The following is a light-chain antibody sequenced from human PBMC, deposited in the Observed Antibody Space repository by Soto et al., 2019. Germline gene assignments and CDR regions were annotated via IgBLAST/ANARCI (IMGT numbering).Light chain of an antibody. CDR2: DVS. CDR3: QHRADWPIN. CDR1: QTVDTY. J-gene: IGKJ4*01. Sequence: EIVLTQSPATLSLSPGERATLSCRASQTVDTYLAWYQHKPGQSPRLLIYDVSNRATDIPARFSGSGYGTDFTLTISSLEPEDFAVYYCQHRADWPINLGGGKKGE. V-gene: IGKV3-11*01.